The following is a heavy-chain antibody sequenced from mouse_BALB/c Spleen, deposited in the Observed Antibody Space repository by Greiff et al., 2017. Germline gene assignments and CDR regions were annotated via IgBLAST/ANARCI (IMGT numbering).Heavy chain of an antibody. CDR2: INPSNGRT. J-gene: IGHJ2*01. Sequence: VQLQQPGAELVKPGASVKLSCKASGYTFTSYWMHWVKQRPGQGLEWIGEINPSNGRTNYNEKFKSKATLTVDKSSSTAYMQLSSLTSEDSAVYYCARGGDYDWFAYWGQGTTLTVSS. CDR3: ARGGDYDWFAY. CDR1: GYTFTSYW. D-gene: IGHD1-1*01. V-gene: IGHV1S81*02.